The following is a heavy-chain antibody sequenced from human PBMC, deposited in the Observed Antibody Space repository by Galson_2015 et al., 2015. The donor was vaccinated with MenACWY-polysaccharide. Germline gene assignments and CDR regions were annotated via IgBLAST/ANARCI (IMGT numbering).Heavy chain of an antibody. CDR3: ARRDSSTWFGLYFDL. Sequence: QSGAAVIKPGDSLKISCSGSGYRFPNYWVAWGRQMPGKGLEYMGIIYAGDSDTRYRPSFQGQVTISVDKSISTAYLQWRGLRASETAVYYCARRDSSTWFGLYFDLWGRGTLVTVSS. D-gene: IGHD6-13*01. CDR1: GYRFPNYW. V-gene: IGHV5-51*01. CDR2: IYAGDSDT. J-gene: IGHJ2*01.